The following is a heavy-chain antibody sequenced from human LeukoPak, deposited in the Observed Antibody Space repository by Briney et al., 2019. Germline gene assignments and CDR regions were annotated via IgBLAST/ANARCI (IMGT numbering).Heavy chain of an antibody. CDR1: GFTFSSYG. CDR2: ISYDGSNK. D-gene: IGHD1-7*01. J-gene: IGHJ4*02. V-gene: IGHV3-30*18. Sequence: PGRSLRLSCAASGFTFSSYGMHWVRQAPGKGLEWVAVISYDGSNKYYANSVKGRFTISRDNSKNTLYLQMNSLRAEDTAVYYCAKDELELRGNYFDYWGQGTLVTVSS. CDR3: AKDELELRGNYFDY.